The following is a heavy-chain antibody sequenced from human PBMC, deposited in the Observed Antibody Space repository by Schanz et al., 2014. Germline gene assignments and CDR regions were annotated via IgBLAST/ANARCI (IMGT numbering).Heavy chain of an antibody. J-gene: IGHJ4*02. CDR1: GFTFSSYA. V-gene: IGHV3-23*01. CDR3: AGDWASGRYYSDY. CDR2: ISWNGAGI. Sequence: EVQLLESGGGLAQPGGSLRLSCAASGFTFSSYAMDWVRQAPGKGLEWVSGISWNGAGIGYADSVKGRFTISRDNSKDTLYLQMNSLRTEDTAVYYCAGDWASGRYYSDYWGQGTLVTVSS. D-gene: IGHD1-26*01.